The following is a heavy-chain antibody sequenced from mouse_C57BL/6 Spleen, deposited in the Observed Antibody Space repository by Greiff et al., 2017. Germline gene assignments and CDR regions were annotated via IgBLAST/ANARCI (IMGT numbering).Heavy chain of an antibody. D-gene: IGHD2-4*01. CDR3: ERQGDYDEDYAMDY. Sequence: EVKLQESGGGLVQPGGSLKLSCAASGFTFSDYYMYWVRQTPEKRLEWVAYISNGGGSTYYPDTVKGRFTISRDNAKNTLYLQMSRLKSEDTAMYYCERQGDYDEDYAMDYWGQGTSVTVSS. J-gene: IGHJ4*01. V-gene: IGHV5-12*01. CDR1: GFTFSDYY. CDR2: ISNGGGST.